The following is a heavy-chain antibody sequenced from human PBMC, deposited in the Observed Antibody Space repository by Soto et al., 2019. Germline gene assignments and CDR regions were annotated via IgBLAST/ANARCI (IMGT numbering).Heavy chain of an antibody. CDR1: GDYIRGIDYY. CDR3: AREGGSYDSGGYLIRGAFDI. D-gene: IGHD3-22*01. CDR2: IYFRGNT. J-gene: IGHJ3*02. V-gene: IGHV4-31*03. Sequence: SVTCRVSGDYIRGIDYYRTRIRKHPEKGLEWIGNIYFRGNTYYSPSLESRLTISVDTSKNQFSLKLTSVTAADTAVYYCAREGGSYDSGGYLIRGAFDIWGQGTMFTVS.